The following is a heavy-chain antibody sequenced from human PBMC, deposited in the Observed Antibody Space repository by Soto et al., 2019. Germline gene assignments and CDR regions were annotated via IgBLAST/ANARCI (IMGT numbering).Heavy chain of an antibody. J-gene: IGHJ4*02. CDR1: EFTVTNNE. Sequence: PGGSLRLSCAASEFTVTNNEMSWVRQAPGKGLEWVSILYSGGNTYYADSVEGRFTISRDGSTNTLYLHMNSLRAEDTAVYYCALRRVAYADFWGQGTRVTVSS. V-gene: IGHV3-53*01. CDR2: LYSGGNT. D-gene: IGHD2-2*01. CDR3: ALRRVAYADF.